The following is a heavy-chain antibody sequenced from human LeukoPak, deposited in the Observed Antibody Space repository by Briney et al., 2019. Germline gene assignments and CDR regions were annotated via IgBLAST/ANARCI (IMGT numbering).Heavy chain of an antibody. J-gene: IGHJ4*02. Sequence: GGSLRLSCAASGFTFSSYWMHWVRQAPGKGLEWVSLLYTGGETNYADSVKGRFTISRDNSKNTVSLQMNSLSVEDTAVYYCARGFAPAYNFGVFDYWGQGPLVTVAS. CDR1: GFTFSSYW. D-gene: IGHD5-18*01. V-gene: IGHV3-53*01. CDR3: ARGFAPAYNFGVFDY. CDR2: LYTGGET.